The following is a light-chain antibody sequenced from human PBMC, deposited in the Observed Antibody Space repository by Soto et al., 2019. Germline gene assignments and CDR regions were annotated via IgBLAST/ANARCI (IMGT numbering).Light chain of an antibody. Sequence: QSVLTQSPSASGTPGQRVTISCSGSSSNLGSNIVNWYQQLPGTAPKLLIFSDYQRPSGVPARFSGSKSGTSASLVISGLQSEDEADYYCAAWDDSLNGPIFGGGTKLTVL. J-gene: IGLJ2*01. CDR3: AAWDDSLNGPI. CDR2: SDY. CDR1: SSNLGSNI. V-gene: IGLV1-44*01.